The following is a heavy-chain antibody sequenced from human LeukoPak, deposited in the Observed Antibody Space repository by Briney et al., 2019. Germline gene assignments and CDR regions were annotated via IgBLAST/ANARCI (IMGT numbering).Heavy chain of an antibody. CDR3: ARGPKTAALNWFDP. V-gene: IGHV1-18*01. CDR2: ISAYNGNT. Sequence: ASVKVSCKASGYTFTSYGISWVRLAPGQGLEWMGWISAYNGNTNYAQKLQGRVTMTTDTSTSTAYMELRSLRSDDTAVYYCARGPKTAALNWFDPWGQGTLVTVSS. CDR1: GYTFTSYG. D-gene: IGHD2-2*01. J-gene: IGHJ5*02.